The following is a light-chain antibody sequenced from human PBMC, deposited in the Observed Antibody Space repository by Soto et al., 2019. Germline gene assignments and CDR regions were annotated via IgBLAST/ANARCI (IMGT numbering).Light chain of an antibody. CDR3: SSYAGSNNLV. V-gene: IGLV2-8*01. CDR1: SSDVGVYNY. Sequence: QSALTQPPSASGSPGQSVTISCTGTSSDVGVYNYVSWYQQHPGKAPKLLIYEVSKRPSGVPDRFSGSKSGNTASLTVSGLRAGDGADFYCSSYAGSNNLVFGGGTQLTVL. CDR2: EVS. J-gene: IGLJ2*01.